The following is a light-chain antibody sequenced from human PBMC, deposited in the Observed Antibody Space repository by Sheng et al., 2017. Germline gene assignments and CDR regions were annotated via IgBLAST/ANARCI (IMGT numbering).Light chain of an antibody. CDR3: QTHDNSLSTVV. J-gene: IGLJ2*01. V-gene: IGLV1-51*01. CDR2: DDN. CDR1: GSNIGNNH. Sequence: QSVLTQPPSVSAAPGQKVTISCSGSGSNIGNNHVSWYQHLPGRAPKLLIYDDNQRPSGVPDRFSGSKSGTSASLAITGLQAEDEAAYFCQTHDNSLSTVVFGGGTKLTVL.